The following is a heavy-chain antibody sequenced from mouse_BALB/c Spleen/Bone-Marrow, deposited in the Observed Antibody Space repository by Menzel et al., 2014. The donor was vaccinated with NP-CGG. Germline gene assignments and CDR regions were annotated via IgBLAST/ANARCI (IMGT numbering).Heavy chain of an antibody. CDR1: GFNFSSYC. V-gene: IGHV5-6*01. CDR3: ERRASEANYYFDC. J-gene: IGHJ2*01. D-gene: IGHD3-2*02. Sequence: DVQLVESGGDLVKPGGSLKLSCVASGFNFSSYCMYWVRQTPDKSLEWVATISSGGGSTNFPASVQGQSTISGDNAKSTLYLQMSRLTSEDSAMYYGERRASEANYYFDCWGQGTTLTVSS. CDR2: ISSGGGST.